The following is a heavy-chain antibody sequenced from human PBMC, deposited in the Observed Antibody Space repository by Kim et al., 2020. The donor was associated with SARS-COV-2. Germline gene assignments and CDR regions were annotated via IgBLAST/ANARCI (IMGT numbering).Heavy chain of an antibody. CDR3: TKDDDSGSYLY. J-gene: IGHJ4*02. Sequence: TYDADSVKGRYTSSRDNSKNTQYLQMNSLRAEETAVYYCTKDDDSGSYLYWCQGTLVTVSS. D-gene: IGHD1-26*01. V-gene: IGHV3-23*01. CDR2: T.